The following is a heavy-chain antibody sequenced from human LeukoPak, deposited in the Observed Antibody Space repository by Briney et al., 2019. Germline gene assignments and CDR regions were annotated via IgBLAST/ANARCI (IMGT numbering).Heavy chain of an antibody. Sequence: GASVKVSCKASGYTFTGYYMHWARQAPGQGLEWMGWINPNSGGTNYAQKFQGRVTMTRDTSISTAYMELSRLRSDDTAVYYCARGDPIGYCSSTSCAYFDYWGQGTLVTVSS. V-gene: IGHV1-2*02. D-gene: IGHD2-2*01. CDR2: INPNSGGT. J-gene: IGHJ4*02. CDR1: GYTFTGYY. CDR3: ARGDPIGYCSSTSCAYFDY.